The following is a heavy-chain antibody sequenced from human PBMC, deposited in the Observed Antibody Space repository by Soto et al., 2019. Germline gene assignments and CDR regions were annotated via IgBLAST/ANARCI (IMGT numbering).Heavy chain of an antibody. CDR2: IYYSGST. J-gene: IGHJ3*02. V-gene: IGHV4-59*01. D-gene: IGHD2-15*01. CDR1: GGSISSYY. CDR3: ARSQGPGYCSGGSCYDDAFDI. Sequence: PSETLSLTCTVSGGSISSYYWSWIRQPPGKGLEWIGYIYYSGSTNYNPSLKSRVTISVDTSKNQFSLKLSSVTAADTAVYYCARSQGPGYCSGGSCYDDAFDIWGQGTMVTVSS.